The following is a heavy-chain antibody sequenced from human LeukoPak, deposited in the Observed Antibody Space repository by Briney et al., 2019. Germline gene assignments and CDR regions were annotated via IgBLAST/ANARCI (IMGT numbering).Heavy chain of an antibody. CDR3: ARSDWMRWFDP. CDR1: GGSIDNYF. D-gene: IGHD1-1*01. V-gene: IGHV4-59*08. Sequence: SETLSLTCTVSGGSIDNYFWRWIRQTPGKGLAWIGYMYYSGPTNYNPSLKSRVTISVDTSKNQFSLKLSSVTAADTAVYYCARSDWMRWFDPWGLGTLVTVSS. CDR2: MYYSGPT. J-gene: IGHJ5*02.